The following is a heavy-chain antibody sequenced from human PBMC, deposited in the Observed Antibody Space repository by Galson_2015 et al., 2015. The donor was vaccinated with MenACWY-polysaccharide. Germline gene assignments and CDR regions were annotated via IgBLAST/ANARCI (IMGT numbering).Heavy chain of an antibody. CDR2: INSGGST. CDR3: VREGENAVAGTLDI. Sequence: SLRLSCAASGFTFSSYWMNWVRQAPGKGLVWVSRINSGGSTSYADSVKGRFTMSRDNAKNTVYLQMNSLRAEDTAVYYCVREGENAVAGTLDIWGQGTMVPVSS. CDR1: GFTFSSYW. V-gene: IGHV3-74*01. D-gene: IGHD6-19*01. J-gene: IGHJ3*02.